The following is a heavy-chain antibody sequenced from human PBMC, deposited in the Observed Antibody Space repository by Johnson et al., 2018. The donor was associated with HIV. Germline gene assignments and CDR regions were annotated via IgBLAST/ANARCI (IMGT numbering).Heavy chain of an antibody. J-gene: IGHJ3*02. V-gene: IGHV3-48*03. Sequence: VQLVESGGGLVQPGGSLRLSCAASGFTFSSYEMNWGRQAPGKGLEWVSYISSSGSTIYYADSVKGRFTISRDNAKNSLYLQMNSLRAEDTAVYYCAKSGGWYAFDIWGQGTMVTVSS. CDR1: GFTFSSYE. CDR3: AKSGGWYAFDI. D-gene: IGHD6-19*01. CDR2: ISSSGSTI.